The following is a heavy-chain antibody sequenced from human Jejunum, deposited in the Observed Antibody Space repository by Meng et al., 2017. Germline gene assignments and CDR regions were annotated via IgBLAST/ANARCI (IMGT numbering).Heavy chain of an antibody. CDR2: INPDSGGT. V-gene: IGHV1-2*06. D-gene: IGHD2-15*01. Sequence: QVQLVQSGPEVKKPGASVKVSCKASGYTFTGYYMHWVRQAPGQGLEWMGRINPDSGGTNFAQKFQGRVTMTRDTSISTAYMELSRLTSDDAAVYYCARAPDYSDNWFDPWGQGTLVTVSS. CDR1: GYTFTGYY. CDR3: ARAPDYSDNWFDP. J-gene: IGHJ5*02.